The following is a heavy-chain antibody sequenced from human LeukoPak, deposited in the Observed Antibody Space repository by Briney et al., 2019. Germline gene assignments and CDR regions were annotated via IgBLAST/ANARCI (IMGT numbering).Heavy chain of an antibody. D-gene: IGHD1-26*01. V-gene: IGHV3-33*01. Sequence: PGRALRLSCAASGFTFSSYGMHGVRQAPGKGLEWVAVIWYDGSNKYYADSGKGRFPISRDNSKNTLYLQMNSLRAEDTAVYYCARVGGSYSGDAFDIWGQGTMVTVSS. CDR3: ARVGGSYSGDAFDI. CDR1: GFTFSSYG. CDR2: IWYDGSNK. J-gene: IGHJ3*02.